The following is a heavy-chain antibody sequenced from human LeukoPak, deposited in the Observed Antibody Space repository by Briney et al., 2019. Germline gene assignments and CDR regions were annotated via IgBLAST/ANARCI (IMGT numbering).Heavy chain of an antibody. D-gene: IGHD1-1*01. CDR1: GYTFTGYY. CDR2: INPNSGDT. J-gene: IGHJ4*02. CDR3: ARDLLGEYSWGF. Sequence: GASVKVSCKASGYTFTGYYLHWVRQAPGQGLEWMGWINPNSGDTDYAQKFQGRVTMTSDTSISTAYMELSRLRSDDTVVFYCARDLLGEYSWGFWGQGTLVTVSS. V-gene: IGHV1-2*02.